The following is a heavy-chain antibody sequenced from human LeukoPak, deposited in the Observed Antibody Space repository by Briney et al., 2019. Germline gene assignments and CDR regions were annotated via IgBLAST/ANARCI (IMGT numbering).Heavy chain of an antibody. Sequence: GGSLRLSCAASGFIFSSHGMHWVRQAPGKGLEWVAFIRYDGNNKNYADSVRGRFTISRDDSKNTVYLQMNSLRAEDTAVYYCAKDRLIVPAASSFDYWGQGTLVTVSS. CDR1: GFIFSSHG. D-gene: IGHD2-2*01. CDR3: AKDRLIVPAASSFDY. CDR2: IRYDGNNK. J-gene: IGHJ4*02. V-gene: IGHV3-30*02.